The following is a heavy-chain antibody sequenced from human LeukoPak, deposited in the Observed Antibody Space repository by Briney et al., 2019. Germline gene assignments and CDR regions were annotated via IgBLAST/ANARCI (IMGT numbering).Heavy chain of an antibody. CDR3: ARGGIRGSWYVFGFFDY. CDR2: ISSSSSYI. Sequence: GGSLRLSCAASKFTVSSKYMSWVRQAPGKGLEWVSSISSSSSYIYYADSVKGRFTISRDNAKNSLYLQMNSLRAEDTAVYYCARGGIRGSWYVFGFFDYWGQGTLVTVSS. D-gene: IGHD6-13*01. CDR1: KFTVSSKY. J-gene: IGHJ4*02. V-gene: IGHV3-21*01.